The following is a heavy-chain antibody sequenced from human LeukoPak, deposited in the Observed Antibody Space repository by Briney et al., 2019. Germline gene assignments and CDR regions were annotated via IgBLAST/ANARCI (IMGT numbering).Heavy chain of an antibody. CDR1: GVTFSNYR. CDR3: ARDMTTASFDN. D-gene: IGHD4-17*01. V-gene: IGHV3-21*01. CDR2: ISSSSTYV. Sequence: GGSLRLSCAASGVTFSNYRMDWVRQAPGKGLEWVSYISSSSTYVYYADSVKGRFTISRDNAKNSLYLQMNSLRAEDTAVYYCARDMTTASFDNWGQGTLVTVSS. J-gene: IGHJ4*02.